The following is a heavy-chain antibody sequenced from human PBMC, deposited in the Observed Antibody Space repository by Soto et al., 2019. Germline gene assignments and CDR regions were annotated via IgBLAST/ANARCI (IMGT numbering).Heavy chain of an antibody. CDR2: IYYSGST. Sequence: SETLSLTCTVSGGSISSYYWSWIRQPPGKGLEWIGYIYYSGSTNYNPSLKSRVTISVDTSKNQFSLKLSSVTAADTAVYYCGREAVAGPGAGWFDPWGQGTLVTVSS. V-gene: IGHV4-59*01. CDR1: GGSISSYY. J-gene: IGHJ5*02. D-gene: IGHD6-19*01. CDR3: GREAVAGPGAGWFDP.